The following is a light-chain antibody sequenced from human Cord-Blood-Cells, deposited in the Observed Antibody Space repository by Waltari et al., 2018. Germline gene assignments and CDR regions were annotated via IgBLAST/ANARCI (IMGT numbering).Light chain of an antibody. Sequence: QSALTQPASVSGSPGQSITISCTGTSSDVGGYNYVSWYQQHPGKAPKLMIYDVSNRPSWVSKRFSGSKSGNTASLTISGLQAEDEADYYCSSYTSSSNVVFGGGTKLTVL. CDR3: SSYTSSSNVV. CDR2: DVS. V-gene: IGLV2-14*01. CDR1: SSDVGGYNY. J-gene: IGLJ2*01.